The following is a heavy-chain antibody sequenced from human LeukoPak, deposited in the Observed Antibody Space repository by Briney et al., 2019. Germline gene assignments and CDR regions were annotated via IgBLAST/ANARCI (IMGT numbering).Heavy chain of an antibody. Sequence: GGSLRLSCAASGFTFSSYGMHWVRQAPGKGLEWVAFIRYDGSNKYYADSVKGRFTISRDNSKNTLYLQMNSLRAEDTAVYYCSASNIAVAGTFDYWGQGTLVTVSS. CDR3: SASNIAVAGTFDY. D-gene: IGHD6-19*01. V-gene: IGHV3-30*02. J-gene: IGHJ4*02. CDR1: GFTFSSYG. CDR2: IRYDGSNK.